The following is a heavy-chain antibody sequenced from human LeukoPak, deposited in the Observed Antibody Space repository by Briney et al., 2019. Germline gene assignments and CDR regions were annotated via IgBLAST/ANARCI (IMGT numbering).Heavy chain of an antibody. CDR3: ARGLFLSGYLDAFDI. Sequence: GGSLRLSCAASGCTFSSFWMHWVRQAPGKGLEWVSLIYNDGRTYYADSVKGRCTISRDNLKNVLYLQMNSLKVEDTALYYCARGLFLSGYLDAFDIWGQGTVVTVSS. CDR1: GCTFSSFW. CDR2: IYNDGRT. V-gene: IGHV3-53*01. J-gene: IGHJ3*02. D-gene: IGHD3-22*01.